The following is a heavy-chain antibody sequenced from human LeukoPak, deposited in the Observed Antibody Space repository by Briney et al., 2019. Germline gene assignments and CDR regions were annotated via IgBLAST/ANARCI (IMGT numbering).Heavy chain of an antibody. J-gene: IGHJ5*02. CDR2: IYYSGNT. V-gene: IGHV4-39*02. CDR1: GDSIRSSEYY. Sequence: NPSETLSLTCTVSGDSIRSSEYYWGWIRQPPGKGLEWIGNIYYSGNTYYNPSLKSRVTISVDTSNNQFSLKLSSVTAADTAVYYCAREVTTPKNWFDPWGQGTLVTVSS. D-gene: IGHD1-1*01. CDR3: AREVTTPKNWFDP.